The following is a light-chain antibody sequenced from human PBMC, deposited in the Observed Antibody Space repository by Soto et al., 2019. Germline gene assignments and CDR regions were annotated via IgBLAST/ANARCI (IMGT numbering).Light chain of an antibody. Sequence: QSVLTXPASVSGSLGQSITISCTETSSDVGGYNYVSWYQQHPGKAPKLMIYDVSDRPSGVSNRFSASKSGNTASLTISGLQAEDEADYYCCSYTSSSTPWVFGTGTKVTVL. V-gene: IGLV2-14*03. CDR2: DVS. J-gene: IGLJ1*01. CDR3: CSYTSSSTPWV. CDR1: SSDVGGYNY.